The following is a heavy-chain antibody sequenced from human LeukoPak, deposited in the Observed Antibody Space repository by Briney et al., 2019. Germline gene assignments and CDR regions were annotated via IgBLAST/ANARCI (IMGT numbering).Heavy chain of an antibody. Sequence: GGSLRLSCAASGFTFSSYGMHWVRQAPGKGLEWVAVISYDGSNKYYADSVKGRFTISRDNSKNTLYLQMNSLRAEDTVVYYCAKDMLSSGWCWGQGTLVTVSS. CDR1: GFTFSSYG. J-gene: IGHJ4*02. D-gene: IGHD6-19*01. CDR3: AKDMLSSGWC. CDR2: ISYDGSNK. V-gene: IGHV3-30*18.